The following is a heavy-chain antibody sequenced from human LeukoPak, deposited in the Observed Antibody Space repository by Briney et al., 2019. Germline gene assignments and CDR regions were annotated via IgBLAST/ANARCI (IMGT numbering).Heavy chain of an antibody. CDR1: GGSISSGSYY. CDR3: ARPKRGHAQHHDAFDI. J-gene: IGHJ3*02. CDR2: IYTSGST. V-gene: IGHV4-61*02. Sequence: SETLSLTCTVSGGSISSGSYYWSWIRQPAGKGLEWIGRIYTSGSTNYNPSLKSRVTISVDTSKNQFSLKLSSVTAADTAVYYCARPKRGHAQHHDAFDIWGQGTMVTVSS. D-gene: IGHD1-14*01.